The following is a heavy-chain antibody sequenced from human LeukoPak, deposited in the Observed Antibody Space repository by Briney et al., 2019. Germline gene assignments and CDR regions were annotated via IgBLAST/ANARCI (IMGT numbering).Heavy chain of an antibody. J-gene: IGHJ3*02. CDR2: IDTACDT. V-gene: IGHV3-13*01. Sequence: PGRSLGLSCGASGFSFRSYDIHGVRQGSGKGLECVSSIDTACDTYYLGSVKGRFTISKDNSNNTLYLQMNRLRTEDTAVYYCAKLGGIAAGPDAFDIWRQGTMVTVSS. CDR1: GFSFRSYD. D-gene: IGHD6-13*01. CDR3: AKLGGIAAGPDAFDI.